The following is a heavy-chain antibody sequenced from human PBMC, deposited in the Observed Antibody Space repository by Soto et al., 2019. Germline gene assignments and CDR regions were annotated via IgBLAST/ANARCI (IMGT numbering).Heavy chain of an antibody. V-gene: IGHV4-38-2*01. CDR1: GYSISSGYY. Sequence: SETLSLTCAVSGYSISSGYYWGWIRQPPGKGLEWIGSIYHSGSTYYNPSLKSRVTISVDTSKNQFSLKLSSVTAADTAVYYCARVHPWSGYCSSTSCSTGHFDYCGQGTLVTVYS. CDR2: IYHSGST. CDR3: ARVHPWSGYCSSTSCSTGHFDY. J-gene: IGHJ4*02. D-gene: IGHD2-2*01.